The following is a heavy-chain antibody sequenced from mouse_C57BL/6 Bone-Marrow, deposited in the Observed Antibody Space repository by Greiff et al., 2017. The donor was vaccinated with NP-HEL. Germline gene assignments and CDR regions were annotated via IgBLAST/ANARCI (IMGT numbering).Heavy chain of an antibody. D-gene: IGHD2-3*01. CDR3: ASEGYYVDFDY. V-gene: IGHV1-76*01. Sequence: QVQLQQSGAELVRPGASVKLSCKASGFTFTDYYINWVKQRPGQGLEWIARIDPGSGNTYYNEKFKGKFILTAEKSSSTAYMQLSSLTSEDSAVYFCASEGYYVDFDYWGQGTTLTVSS. J-gene: IGHJ2*01. CDR1: GFTFTDYY. CDR2: IDPGSGNT.